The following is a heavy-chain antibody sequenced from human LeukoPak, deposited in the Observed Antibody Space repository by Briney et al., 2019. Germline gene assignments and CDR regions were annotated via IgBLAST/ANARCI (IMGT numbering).Heavy chain of an antibody. CDR2: ISWNSGSI. CDR1: GFTFDDYA. D-gene: IGHD3-22*01. J-gene: IGHJ4*02. CDR3: AKDIYYYDSSGYLDY. Sequence: GRSLRLSCAASGFTFDDYAMHWVRHAPGKGLEWVSGISWNSGSIGYADSVKGRFTISRDNAKNSLYLQMNSLRAEDTALYYCAKDIYYYDSSGYLDYWGQGTLVTVSS. V-gene: IGHV3-9*01.